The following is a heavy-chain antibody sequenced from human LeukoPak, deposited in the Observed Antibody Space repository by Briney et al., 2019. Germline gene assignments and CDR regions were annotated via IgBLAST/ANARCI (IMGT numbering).Heavy chain of an antibody. V-gene: IGHV4-31*03. J-gene: IGHJ1*01. Sequence: SQTLSLTCTVSGGPISSGGYYWSWIRQHPGKGLEWIGYIYYSGSTYYNPSLKSRVTISVDTSKNQFSLKLSSVTAADTAVYYCARGSGYDDSSGYWTRAEYFQHWGQGTLVTVSS. CDR3: ARGSGYDDSSGYWTRAEYFQH. CDR2: IYYSGST. CDR1: GGPISSGGYY. D-gene: IGHD3-22*01.